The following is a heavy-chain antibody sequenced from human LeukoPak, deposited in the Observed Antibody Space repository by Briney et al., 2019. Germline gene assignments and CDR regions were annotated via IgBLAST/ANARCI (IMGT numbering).Heavy chain of an antibody. CDR3: AKDYYDSSIFSAPHLFAC. Sequence: GGSLRLSCAASGFTFSSHAMTWVRQASGKGLEWVSSIRGCGGNTYYADSVKGRFTISRDNFQNTLYLQMNSLRAEDTAVYYCAKDYYDSSIFSAPHLFACWGQGTLVTVSS. CDR1: GFTFSSHA. CDR2: IRGCGGNT. J-gene: IGHJ4*02. D-gene: IGHD3-22*01. V-gene: IGHV3-23*01.